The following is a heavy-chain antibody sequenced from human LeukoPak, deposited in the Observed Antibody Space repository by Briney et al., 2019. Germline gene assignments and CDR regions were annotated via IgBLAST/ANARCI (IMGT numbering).Heavy chain of an antibody. J-gene: IGHJ4*02. CDR1: GFTYSNHA. CDR3: APHFDVLPHLID. D-gene: IGHD3-9*01. CDR2: ITGSGDYT. Sequence: PGGSLRLSCEASGFTYSNHAMNWVRQAPGKGLEWVSGITGSGDYTYYADSVRGRFTISRDNSKSTLYLQINRLRADDTAMYYCAPHFDVLPHLIDWGQGTLVTVSS. V-gene: IGHV3-23*01.